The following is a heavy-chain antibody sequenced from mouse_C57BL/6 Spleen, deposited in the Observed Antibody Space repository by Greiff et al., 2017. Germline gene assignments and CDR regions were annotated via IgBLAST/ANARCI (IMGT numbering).Heavy chain of an antibody. CDR1: GYTFTDYA. CDR2: ISTYYGDA. D-gene: IGHD2-1*01. J-gene: IGHJ2*01. Sequence: QVHVKQSGPELVRPGVSVKISCKGSGYTFTDYAMHWVKQSHAKSLEWIGVISTYYGDASYNQKFKDKATMTVDKSSSTAYMELARLTSEDSAVYYCARNGIYYGNYYFDYWGQGTTLTVSS. CDR3: ARNGIYYGNYYFDY. V-gene: IGHV1-67*01.